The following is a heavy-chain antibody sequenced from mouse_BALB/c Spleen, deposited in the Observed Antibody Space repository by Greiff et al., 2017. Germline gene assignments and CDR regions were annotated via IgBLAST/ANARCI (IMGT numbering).Heavy chain of an antibody. CDR3: ARGDYYGSRGYFDY. Sequence: DVKVEESGGGLVKPGGSLKLSCAASGFTFSDYYMYWVRQTPEKRLEWVATISDGGSYTYYPDSVKGRFTISRDNTKNNLYLQMSSLKSEDTAMYYCARGDYYGSRGYFDYWGQGTTLTVSS. J-gene: IGHJ2*01. V-gene: IGHV5-4*02. D-gene: IGHD1-1*01. CDR2: ISDGGSYT. CDR1: GFTFSDYY.